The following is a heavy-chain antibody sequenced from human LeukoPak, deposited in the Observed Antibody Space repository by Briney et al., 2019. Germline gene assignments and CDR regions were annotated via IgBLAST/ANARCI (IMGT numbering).Heavy chain of an antibody. J-gene: IGHJ4*02. CDR2: INHSGST. CDR1: GGSISSSSYY. D-gene: IGHD6-13*01. Sequence: KPSETLSLTCTVSGGSISSSSYYWSWIRQPPGKGLEWIGEINHSGSTNYNPSLKSRVTISVDTSKNQFSLKLSSVTAADTAVYYCARGRSSSWYGGRCRFDYWGQGTLVTVSS. CDR3: ARGRSSSWYGGRCRFDY. V-gene: IGHV4-39*07.